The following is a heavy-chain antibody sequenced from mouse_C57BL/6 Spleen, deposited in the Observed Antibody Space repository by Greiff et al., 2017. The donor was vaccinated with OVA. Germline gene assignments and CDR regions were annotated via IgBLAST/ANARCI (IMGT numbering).Heavy chain of an antibody. V-gene: IGHV3-6*01. CDR1: GYSITSGYY. Sequence: ESGPGLVKPSQSLSLTCSVTGYSITSGYYWNWIRQFPGNKLEWMGYISYDGSNNYNPSLKNRISITRDTSKNQFFLKLNSVTTEDTATYYCARGLPHWYFDVWGTGTTVTVSS. J-gene: IGHJ1*03. CDR2: ISYDGSN. CDR3: ARGLPHWYFDV. D-gene: IGHD2-2*01.